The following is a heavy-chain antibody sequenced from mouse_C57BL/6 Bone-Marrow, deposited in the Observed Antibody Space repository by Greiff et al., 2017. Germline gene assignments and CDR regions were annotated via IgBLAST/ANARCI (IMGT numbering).Heavy chain of an antibody. Sequence: QVQLQQSGAELVQPGASVKLSCKASGYTFTSYWMHWVKQRPGQGLEWIGMIHPNSGSTNYNEKFKSKATRTVDTSSSTAYMQLSSLTSEDSAVYYCARRTSGLLWYAWFAYWGEGTLVTVSA. J-gene: IGHJ3*01. CDR3: ARRTSGLLWYAWFAY. CDR2: IHPNSGST. V-gene: IGHV1-64*01. D-gene: IGHD2-1*01. CDR1: GYTFTSYW.